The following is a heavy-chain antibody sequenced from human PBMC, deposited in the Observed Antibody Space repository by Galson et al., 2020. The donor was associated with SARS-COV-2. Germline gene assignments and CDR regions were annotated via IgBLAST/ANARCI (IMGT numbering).Heavy chain of an antibody. J-gene: IGHJ3*02. V-gene: IGHV3-30*04. CDR1: GFTFRSYA. D-gene: IGHD2-8*02. Sequence: SCEVAGFTFRSYAMHRARQAPGKGLEWVAAISYNGVNKHYAGSAEGRFTITRDNSGNTLYLQMNSLTTEDTALYYCARDGDNTGPNGPCDIWGQGTMVTVSS. CDR3: ARDGDNTGPNGPCDI. CDR2: ISYNGVNK.